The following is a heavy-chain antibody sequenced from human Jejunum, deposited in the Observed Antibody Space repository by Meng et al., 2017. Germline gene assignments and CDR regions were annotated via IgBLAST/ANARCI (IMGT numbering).Heavy chain of an antibody. V-gene: IGHV3-74*01. CDR2: VNSDGTTT. J-gene: IGHJ3*02. D-gene: IGHD4-17*01. CDR3: ARDSSRGTVSSDAFDI. Sequence: GGSLRLSCAASGFTLSNYWMHWVRQAPGKGLVWVSRVNSDGTTTNYADSMKGRFTISRDNAKNTLYLQMDSLRSEDTAVYYCARDSSRGTVSSDAFDIWGQGTMVTVSS. CDR1: GFTLSNYW.